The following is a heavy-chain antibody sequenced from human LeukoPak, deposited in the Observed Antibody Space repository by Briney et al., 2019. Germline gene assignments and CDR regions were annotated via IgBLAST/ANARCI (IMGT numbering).Heavy chain of an antibody. D-gene: IGHD3-22*01. Sequence: GGSLRLSCAASGFTFSSYAMSWVRQAPGKGLEWVSAISGSGGSTYYADSVRGRFTISRDNSKNTLYLQMNSLRAEDTAVYYCAKGTPTYYYDSSAQSASFDYWGQGTLVTVSS. CDR2: ISGSGGST. CDR3: AKGTPTYYYDSSAQSASFDY. J-gene: IGHJ4*02. CDR1: GFTFSSYA. V-gene: IGHV3-23*01.